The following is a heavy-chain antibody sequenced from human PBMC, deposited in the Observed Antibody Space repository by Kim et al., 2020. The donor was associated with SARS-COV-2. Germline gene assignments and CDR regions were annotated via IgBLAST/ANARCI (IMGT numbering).Heavy chain of an antibody. D-gene: IGHD1-1*01. J-gene: IGHJ4*02. V-gene: IGHV4-31*03. CDR3: ARMTWIQLFDY. CDR2: IYYNGNA. Sequence: SETLSLTCTLSGDSISSDIYYWSWIRQQPGKGLERIGYIYYNGNAYYNSSLKSRITISIDTFKNQFSLKLSSVSAADTAVYYCARMTWIQLFDYWGQGSL. CDR1: GDSISSDIYY.